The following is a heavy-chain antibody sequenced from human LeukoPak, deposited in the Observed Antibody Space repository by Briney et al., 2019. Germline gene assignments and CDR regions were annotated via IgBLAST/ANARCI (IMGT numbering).Heavy chain of an antibody. CDR3: AKGVYDSSGYYSYFDY. CDR1: GFTFEDYA. J-gene: IGHJ4*02. D-gene: IGHD3-22*01. V-gene: IGHV3-9*01. Sequence: GGSLRLSCAASGFTFEDYAMHWVRQAPGKGLEWVSGISWNSGSIGYADSVKGRFTISRDNAKNSLYLQMNSLRAEDTALYYCAKGVYDSSGYYSYFDYWGQGTLVTVSS. CDR2: ISWNSGSI.